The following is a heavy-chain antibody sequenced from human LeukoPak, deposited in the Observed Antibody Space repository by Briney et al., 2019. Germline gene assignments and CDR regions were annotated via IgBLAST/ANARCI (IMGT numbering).Heavy chain of an antibody. V-gene: IGHV4-4*02. J-gene: IGHJ6*02. CDR3: ARVSDYGKWVYDYYYYGMDV. Sequence: SETLSLTCAVSGGSISSSNWWSWVRQPPGKGLEWIGEIYHSGSTNYNPSLKSRVTISVDKSKNQFSLKLSSVTAADTAVYYCARVSDYGKWVYDYYYYGMDVWGQGTTVTVSS. D-gene: IGHD4-17*01. CDR2: IYHSGST. CDR1: GGSISSSNW.